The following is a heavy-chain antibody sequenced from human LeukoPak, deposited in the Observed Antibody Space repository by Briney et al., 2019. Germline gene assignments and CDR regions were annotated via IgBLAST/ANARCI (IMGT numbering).Heavy chain of an antibody. D-gene: IGHD3-16*01. Sequence: PSETLSLTCAVSGGSISSGGYSWSWIRQPPGKGLEWIGYIYHSGSTYYNPSLKSRVTISVDRSKNQFSLRLSSVTAADTAVYYCDRVSGGGLFDYWGQGTLVTVSS. J-gene: IGHJ4*02. CDR3: DRVSGGGLFDY. CDR1: GGSISSGGYS. V-gene: IGHV4-30-2*01. CDR2: IYHSGST.